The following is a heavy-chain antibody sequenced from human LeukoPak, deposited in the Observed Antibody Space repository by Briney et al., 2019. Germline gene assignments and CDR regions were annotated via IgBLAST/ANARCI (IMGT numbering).Heavy chain of an antibody. CDR3: AKDTGGPFSPTDYMDV. D-gene: IGHD3-10*01. J-gene: IGHJ6*03. CDR1: GFTFSSYW. CDR2: ISWNSGSI. V-gene: IGHV3-9*03. Sequence: PGGSLRLSCVASGFTFSSYWMSWVRQAPGKGLEWVSGISWNSGSIGYADSVKGRFTISRDNAKNSLYLQMNSLRAEDMALYYCAKDTGGPFSPTDYMDVWGKGTTVTVSS.